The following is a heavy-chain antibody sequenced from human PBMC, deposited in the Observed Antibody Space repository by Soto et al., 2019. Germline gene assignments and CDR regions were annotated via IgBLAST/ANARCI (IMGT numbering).Heavy chain of an antibody. J-gene: IGHJ6*03. Sequence: GGSLRLSCAASGFAFNNAWMSWVRQAPGKGLEWVGRIKSKTDGGTTDYAAPVKGRFTISRDDSKNTLYLQMNSLKTEDTAVYYFTALRCSTSCYARYYYMDVWGKGTTVTVSS. CDR1: GFAFNNAW. CDR2: IKSKTDGGTT. CDR3: TALRCSTSCYARYYYMDV. D-gene: IGHD2-2*01. V-gene: IGHV3-15*01.